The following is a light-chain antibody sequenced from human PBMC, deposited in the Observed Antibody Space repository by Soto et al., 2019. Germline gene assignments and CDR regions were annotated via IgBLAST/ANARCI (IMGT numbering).Light chain of an antibody. CDR1: QSITNY. J-gene: IGKJ2*01. CDR3: QQSYSTPRT. CDR2: AAS. V-gene: IGKV1-39*01. Sequence: DIQMTQSPSSLSTSVGDRVTITCRASQSITNYLNWYQQKPGKAPKLLIYAASSLQSGVPSRFSGSGSGTDFTLTISSLQPEDFATYYCQQSYSTPRTFGQGTTLDIK.